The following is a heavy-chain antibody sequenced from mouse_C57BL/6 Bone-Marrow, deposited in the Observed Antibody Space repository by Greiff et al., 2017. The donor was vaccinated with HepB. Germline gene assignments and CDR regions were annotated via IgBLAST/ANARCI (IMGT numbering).Heavy chain of an antibody. CDR1: GYTFTSYW. CDR2: IDPSDSYT. CDR3: ARWNYDGSSPYYYAMDY. V-gene: IGHV1-69*01. J-gene: IGHJ4*01. Sequence: QVQLQQPGAELVRPGSSVKLSCKASGYTFTSYWMHWVKQRPGQGLEWIGEIDPSDSYTNYNQKFKGKSTLTVDKSSSTAYIQLSSLTSEDSAVYYCARWNYDGSSPYYYAMDYWGQGTSVTVSS. D-gene: IGHD1-1*01.